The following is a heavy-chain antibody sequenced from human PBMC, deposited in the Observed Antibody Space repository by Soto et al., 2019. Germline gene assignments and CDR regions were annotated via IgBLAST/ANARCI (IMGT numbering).Heavy chain of an antibody. CDR2: IKEDGGEQ. Sequence: GGSLRLSCAASGFSFSSYWMSWVRQAPGKGPEWVANIKEDGGEQHYVDSVKGRFTISRDNTENSLFLQMNNLRAENSAIYCCAITTSTVSYWFDPWGPGTQVTVSS. V-gene: IGHV3-7*03. CDR1: GFSFSSYW. J-gene: IGHJ5*02. CDR3: AITTSTVSYWFDP. D-gene: IGHD4-4*01.